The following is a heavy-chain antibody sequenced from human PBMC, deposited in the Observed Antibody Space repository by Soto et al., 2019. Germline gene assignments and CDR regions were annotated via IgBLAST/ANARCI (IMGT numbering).Heavy chain of an antibody. Sequence: ASVKVSCKASGYTFTSSDINWVRQATGQGLEWMGWMNPNSGNTGYAQNFQGRVIMTRNTSISTAYMELSSLRSEDTAVYYCARGLSASGWFDPWGQGTLVTVSS. CDR3: ARGLSASGWFDP. J-gene: IGHJ5*02. CDR2: MNPNSGNT. V-gene: IGHV1-8*01. D-gene: IGHD1-26*01. CDR1: GYTFTSSD.